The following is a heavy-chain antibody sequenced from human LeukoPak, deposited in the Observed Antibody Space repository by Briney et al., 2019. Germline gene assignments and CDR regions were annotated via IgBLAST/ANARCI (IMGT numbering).Heavy chain of an antibody. CDR2: IYYSGST. CDR1: GGSISSYY. J-gene: IGHJ4*02. D-gene: IGHD4-23*01. Sequence: SETLSLTCTVSGGSISSYYWSWIRQPPGKGLEWIGYIYYSGSTNYNPSLKSRVTISVDRSKNQFSLKLSSVTAADTAVYYCARRSGGNSGGFDYWGQGTLVTVSS. V-gene: IGHV4-59*12. CDR3: ARRSGGNSGGFDY.